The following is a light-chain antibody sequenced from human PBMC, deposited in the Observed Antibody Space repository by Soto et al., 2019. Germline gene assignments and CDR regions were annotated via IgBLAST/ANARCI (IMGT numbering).Light chain of an antibody. CDR3: QQLTTWPLT. V-gene: IGKV3-11*01. J-gene: IGKJ4*01. Sequence: VLAQSPATLPLFPGERATLSCRASLRIDTYLAWYQQRPGQAPRLLIYDASKRATGIPVRFSGSGSGTDFTLTISSLEPEDFAVYYCQQLTTWPLTFGGGSKVEIK. CDR1: LRIDTY. CDR2: DAS.